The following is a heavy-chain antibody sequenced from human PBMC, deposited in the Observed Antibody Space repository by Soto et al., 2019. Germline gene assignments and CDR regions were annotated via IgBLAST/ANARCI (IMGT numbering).Heavy chain of an antibody. Sequence: QVQLVQSGAEVKKPGASVKVSCKASGYTFTSYGISWVRQATGQGLEWMGWISAYNGNTNYARKLQGRVTMTTDTTTSTAYMELRSLRSDDTAVYYCARDQKSVYGDYSSLIDYWCQGTLVTVSS. CDR1: GYTFTSYG. J-gene: IGHJ4*02. CDR3: ARDQKSVYGDYSSLIDY. D-gene: IGHD4-17*01. V-gene: IGHV1-18*01. CDR2: ISAYNGNT.